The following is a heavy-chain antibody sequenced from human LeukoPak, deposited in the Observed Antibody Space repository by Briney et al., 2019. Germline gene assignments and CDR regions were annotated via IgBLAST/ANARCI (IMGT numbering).Heavy chain of an antibody. D-gene: IGHD3-10*01. CDR1: GYTFTSYG. CDR2: MNPNSGNT. J-gene: IGHJ4*02. Sequence: ASAKVSCKASGYTFTSYGINWVRQATGQGLEWMGWMNPNSGNTGYAQKFQGRVTMTRNTSISTAYMELSSLRSEDTAVYYCARGRLLWFGELLRPADYWGQGTLVTVSS. CDR3: ARGRLLWFGELLRPADY. V-gene: IGHV1-8*01.